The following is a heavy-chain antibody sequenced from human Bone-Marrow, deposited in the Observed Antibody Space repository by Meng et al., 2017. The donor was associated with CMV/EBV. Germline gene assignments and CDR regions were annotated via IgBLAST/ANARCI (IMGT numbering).Heavy chain of an antibody. J-gene: IGHJ3*02. D-gene: IGHD3-22*01. CDR1: GYTFTGYY. Sequence: ASVKVSCKASGYTFTGYYMHWVRQATGQGLEWMGWMNPNSGNTGYAQKFQGRVTMTRNTSISTAYMELSSLRSEDTAVYYCARGEVVSRAFDIWGQGTMVTVSS. CDR3: ARGEVVSRAFDI. V-gene: IGHV1-8*02. CDR2: MNPNSGNT.